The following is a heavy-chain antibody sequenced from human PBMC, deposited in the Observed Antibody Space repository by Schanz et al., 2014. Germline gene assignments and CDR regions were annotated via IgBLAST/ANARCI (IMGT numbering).Heavy chain of an antibody. CDR2: ISHDGYST. V-gene: IGHV3-64*04. CDR3: AKGRFGELSAFDI. CDR1: GFTFSIYA. Sequence: VQLVESGGGLVQPGGSLRLSCSASGFTFSIYAMHWVRQAPGKGLEYVSAISHDGYSTYYADSVKGRFTISRDNSKNTLYLQRNSLRAEDTAVYYCAKGRFGELSAFDIWGQGTMVTVSS. D-gene: IGHD3-10*01. J-gene: IGHJ3*02.